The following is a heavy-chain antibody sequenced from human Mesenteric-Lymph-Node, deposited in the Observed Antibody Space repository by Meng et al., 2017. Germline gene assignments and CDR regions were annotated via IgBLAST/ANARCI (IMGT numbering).Heavy chain of an antibody. CDR1: GGSMSSGSYY. CDR3: ASFDHIPRRNYFDY. V-gene: IGHV4-30-4*01. CDR2: IHHSGSA. J-gene: IGHJ4*02. D-gene: IGHD2-21*01. Sequence: QWQLQESGPGLVEPSQTLSLTCTVSGGSMSSGSYYWSWIRQPPGKGLEWIGYIHHSGSAYYNPSLKSRVSISVDTSKNQFSLNLNSMTAADTAVYYCASFDHIPRRNYFDYWGQGTLVTVSS.